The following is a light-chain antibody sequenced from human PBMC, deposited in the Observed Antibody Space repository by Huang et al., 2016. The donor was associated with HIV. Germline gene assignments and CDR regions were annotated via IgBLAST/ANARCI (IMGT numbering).Light chain of an antibody. Sequence: EIVMTQSPATLSVSPGERATLSCRASPSVSSDLAWYQQKPGQAPRLLIYGASTRATGLPDRFSGSGSGTEFTLTISSLQSEDFAVYYCQQYNNWPFTFGPGTKVDVK. CDR1: PSVSSD. CDR2: GAS. CDR3: QQYNNWPFT. V-gene: IGKV3-15*01. J-gene: IGKJ3*01.